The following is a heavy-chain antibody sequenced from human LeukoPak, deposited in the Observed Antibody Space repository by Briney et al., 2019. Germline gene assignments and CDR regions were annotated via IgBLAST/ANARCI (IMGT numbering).Heavy chain of an antibody. V-gene: IGHV4-39*01. CDR2: VYYSGST. CDR1: GDSIKTSSYY. Sequence: PSETLSLTCTVSGDSIKTSSYYWGWGRQPPGKGLEWIGSVYYSGSTYYNPSLKSRLTISVDTSKNQFSLNLSSVTAADTAVYFCARHYSSGYELDVDYWGQGTLVTVSS. D-gene: IGHD3-22*01. CDR3: ARHYSSGYELDVDY. J-gene: IGHJ4*02.